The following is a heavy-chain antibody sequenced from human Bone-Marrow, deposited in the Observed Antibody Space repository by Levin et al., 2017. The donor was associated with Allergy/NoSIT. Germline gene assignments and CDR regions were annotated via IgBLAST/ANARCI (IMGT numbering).Heavy chain of an antibody. V-gene: IGHV3-23*01. D-gene: IGHD2-2*01. CDR1: EFTFSNYG. J-gene: IGHJ6*02. CDR3: ARDRYCSSTGCDYYGLDV. CDR2: ISGSGGGT. Sequence: RPGGSLRLSCAASEFTFSNYGMTWVRQAPGKGLEWVSSISGSGGGTFHADSVKGRFTISRDNSKTTLYLQMNSLRAEDTAVYFCARDRYCSSTGCDYYGLDVWGQGTTVTVSS.